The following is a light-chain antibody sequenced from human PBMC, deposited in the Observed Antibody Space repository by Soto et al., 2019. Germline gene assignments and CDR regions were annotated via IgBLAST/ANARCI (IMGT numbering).Light chain of an antibody. CDR2: DVS. Sequence: EIIMTQSPGTLSVSPGERATLSCRAAQGFTTNFAWYQQKSGQSPRLLIYDVSNRATGVPARFSGSGSETDFTLTISGLRSEDSAVYYCQQRSNWPPGLTFGGGTKVDI. V-gene: IGKV3-15*01. J-gene: IGKJ4*01. CDR1: QGFTTN. CDR3: QQRSNWPPGLT.